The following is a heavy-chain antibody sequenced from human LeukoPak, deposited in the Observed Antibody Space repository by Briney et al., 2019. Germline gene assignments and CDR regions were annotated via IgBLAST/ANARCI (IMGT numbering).Heavy chain of an antibody. CDR3: ARGDWGDNWFDP. J-gene: IGHJ5*02. D-gene: IGHD3/OR15-3a*01. CDR2: INHSGST. Sequence: SETLSLTCAVYGGSFSGYYWSWIRQPPGKGLEWIGEINHSGSTNYNPSLKSRVTISVDTSKNQFSLKLSSVTAADTAVYYCARGDWGDNWFDPWGQATLVTVSS. CDR1: GGSFSGYY. V-gene: IGHV4-34*01.